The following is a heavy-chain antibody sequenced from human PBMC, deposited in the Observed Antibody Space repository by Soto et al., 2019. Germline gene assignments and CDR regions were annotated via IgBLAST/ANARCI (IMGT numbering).Heavy chain of an antibody. CDR3: ARGVSAGVDY. CDR2: MQPSTGRT. Sequence: QVQLVQSGAEVKKPGSSVKVSCKASGGTFSSLDINWVRQTAGQGLEWMGWMQPSTGRTGYAQKFQGRVTMTRDTSINTAYMELTTLTSDDTAFYYCARGVSAGVDYWGQGTLVTVSS. V-gene: IGHV1-8*01. J-gene: IGHJ4*02. CDR1: GGTFSSLD. D-gene: IGHD1-26*01.